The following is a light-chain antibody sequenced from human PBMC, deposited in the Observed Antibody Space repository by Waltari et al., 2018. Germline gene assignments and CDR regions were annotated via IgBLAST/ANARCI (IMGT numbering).Light chain of an antibody. CDR3: QQYNSNSLLT. Sequence: DIQMTQSPSTLSASVGDRVTITCRASQSISNWLAWYQQKPGKAPKLLIYKASTLESGVPSRFSGSGSGTEFTLTISSLQPDDFATYYCQQYNSNSLLTFGGGTEVEIK. CDR1: QSISNW. J-gene: IGKJ4*01. V-gene: IGKV1-5*03. CDR2: KAS.